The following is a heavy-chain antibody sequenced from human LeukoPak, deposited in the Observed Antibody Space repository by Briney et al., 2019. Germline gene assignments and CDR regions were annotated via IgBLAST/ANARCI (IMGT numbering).Heavy chain of an antibody. J-gene: IGHJ4*02. V-gene: IGHV4-59*01. Sequence: SETLSLTCSVSGGSISSYYWSWIRQPPGKGLEWIGYIYDSVFTKYNPSLKSRVTISVDTSKNQFSLKLSSVTAADTAVYYCAREYYGSGGAGFFDYWGQGTLVTVSS. D-gene: IGHD3-10*01. CDR2: IYDSVFT. CDR3: AREYYGSGGAGFFDY. CDR1: GGSISSYY.